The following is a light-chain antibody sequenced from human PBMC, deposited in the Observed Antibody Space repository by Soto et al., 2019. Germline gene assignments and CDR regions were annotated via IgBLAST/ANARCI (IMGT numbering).Light chain of an antibody. CDR2: GDN. CDR3: GGWDDSLSGPV. CDR1: SSNIGRGYD. Sequence: QSVLTQPPSVSGAPGQRVTISCTGSSSNIGRGYDVHWYQQVPGSAPRLLLSGDNTRPSGVPDRFSGSKSGTSASLAISGLRSEDEADYYCGGWDDSLSGPVFGGGTKLTVL. J-gene: IGLJ2*01. V-gene: IGLV1-40*01.